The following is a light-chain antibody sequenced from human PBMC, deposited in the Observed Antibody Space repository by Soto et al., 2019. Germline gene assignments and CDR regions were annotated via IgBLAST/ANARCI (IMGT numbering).Light chain of an antibody. CDR1: QDIGNY. V-gene: IGKV1-33*01. J-gene: IGKJ2*01. Sequence: DIQMTQSPSSLSASVGDRVTIACQANQDIGNYLNWYQQKPGKAPRLLIYDASNLEIGVPSRFSCSGSGSDFNFTISNLQPEDIAAYYCQEYDTLPPYTFGQGTKVELK. CDR2: DAS. CDR3: QEYDTLPPYT.